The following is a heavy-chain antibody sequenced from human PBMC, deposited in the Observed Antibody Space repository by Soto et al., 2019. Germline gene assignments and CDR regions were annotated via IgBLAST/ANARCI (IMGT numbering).Heavy chain of an antibody. CDR2: TYYRSKWYN. CDR3: ARDFRYPLAAAGIGWFDP. D-gene: IGHD6-13*01. J-gene: IGHJ5*02. Sequence: SQTLSLTCAISGDSVSSNSAAWNWIRQSPSRGLEWLGRTYYRSKWYNDYAVYVKSLITINPDTSKNQFSLQLNSVTPEDTAVYYCARDFRYPLAAAGIGWFDPWGQGTLVTVSS. CDR1: GDSVSSNSAA. V-gene: IGHV6-1*01.